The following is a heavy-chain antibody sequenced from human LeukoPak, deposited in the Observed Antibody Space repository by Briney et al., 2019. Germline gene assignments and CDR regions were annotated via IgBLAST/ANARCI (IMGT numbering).Heavy chain of an antibody. J-gene: IGHJ3*02. CDR2: IYPGDSDT. V-gene: IGHV5-51*01. CDR3: ARPSDGHYYDSSGPDGAFDI. Sequence: GESLKISCKGSGYSFTSYWIGWVRQMPGKGLEWMGIIYPGDSDTRYSPSFQGQVTISADKSISTAYLQWSSLKASDAAMYYCARPSDGHYYDSSGPDGAFDIWGQGTMVTASS. D-gene: IGHD3-22*01. CDR1: GYSFTSYW.